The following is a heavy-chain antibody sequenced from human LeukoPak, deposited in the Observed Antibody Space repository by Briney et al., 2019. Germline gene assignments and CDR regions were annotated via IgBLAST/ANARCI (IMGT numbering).Heavy chain of an antibody. V-gene: IGHV4-38-2*02. J-gene: IGHJ4*02. Sequence: PSETLSLTCTVSGGSISSYYWGWIRQPPGKVLEWIGSIYHSGSTYYNPSLKSRVTMSIDTSKNQFSMKLSSVTAADTAVYYCARVGITMTLSQFDYWGRGTLVTVSA. D-gene: IGHD3-22*01. CDR1: GGSISSYY. CDR2: IYHSGST. CDR3: ARVGITMTLSQFDY.